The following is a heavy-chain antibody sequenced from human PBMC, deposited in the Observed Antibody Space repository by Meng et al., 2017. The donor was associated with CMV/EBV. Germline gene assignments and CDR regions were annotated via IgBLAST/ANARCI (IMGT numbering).Heavy chain of an antibody. J-gene: IGHJ5*02. CDR2: ISSSSSYI. CDR1: GFTFSSYS. V-gene: IGHV3-21*01. Sequence: GGSLRLSCAASGFTFSSYSMNWVRQAPGKGLEWVSSISSSSSYIYYADSVKGRFTISRDNAKNSLYLQMNSLRVEDTAVYYCARDKRFQGWFDPWGQGTLVTVSS. CDR3: ARDKRFQGWFDP. D-gene: IGHD5-24*01.